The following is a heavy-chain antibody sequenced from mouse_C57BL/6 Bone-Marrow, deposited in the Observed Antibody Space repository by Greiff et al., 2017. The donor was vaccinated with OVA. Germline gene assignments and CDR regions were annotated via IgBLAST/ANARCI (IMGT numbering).Heavy chain of an antibody. Sequence: VQLQQSGAELVRPGSSVKLSCKASGYTFTSYWMHWVKQRPIQGLEWIGNIDPSDSETHYNQKFKDKATLTVDKSSSTAYMQLSSLTSEDSAVYYCARRIYYGSSYDYYFDYWGQGTTLTVSS. CDR1: GYTFTSYW. CDR3: ARRIYYGSSYDYYFDY. J-gene: IGHJ2*01. CDR2: IDPSDSET. V-gene: IGHV1-52*01. D-gene: IGHD1-1*01.